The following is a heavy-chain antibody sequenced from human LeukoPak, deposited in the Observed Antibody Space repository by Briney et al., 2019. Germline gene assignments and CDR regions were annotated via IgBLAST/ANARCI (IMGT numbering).Heavy chain of an antibody. V-gene: IGHV1-46*01. D-gene: IGHD2-2*01. CDR2: INPSGGST. J-gene: IGHJ4*02. CDR3: ARGSFILGYCSSASCYDFDY. CDR1: GYTFTSYY. Sequence: ASVTVSCKASGYTFTSYYMHWVRQAPGQGLEWMGIINPSGGSTSYAQKFQGRVTMTRDTSTSTVYMELSSLRSEDTAVYYCARGSFILGYCSSASCYDFDYWGQGTLVTVSS.